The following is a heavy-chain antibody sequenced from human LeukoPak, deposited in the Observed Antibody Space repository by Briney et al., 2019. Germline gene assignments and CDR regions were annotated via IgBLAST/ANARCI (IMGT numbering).Heavy chain of an antibody. J-gene: IGHJ4*02. Sequence: SETLSLTCAVYGGSFSGYYWSWIRQPPGKGLEWIGEINDSGSTKYIPSLKSRVTISVDTSKKQFSLKVNSMTAADTAVYYCARGGLNSNYFDSWGQGTLVTVSS. CDR1: GGSFSGYY. CDR3: ARGGLNSNYFDS. V-gene: IGHV4-34*01. D-gene: IGHD4-11*01. CDR2: INDSGST.